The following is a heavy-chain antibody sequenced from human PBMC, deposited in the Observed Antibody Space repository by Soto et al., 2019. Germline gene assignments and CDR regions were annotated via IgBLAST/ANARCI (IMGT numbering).Heavy chain of an antibody. CDR3: ATSLYSYGPRFAY. Sequence: SETLSLTCTVSGGSISSYYWSWIRQPPGKGLEWIGYIYYSGSTDYNPSLKSRVTISVDTSKNQLSLKLSSVTAADTAVYYCATSLYSYGPRFAYWGQGTLVTVSS. V-gene: IGHV4-59*01. CDR1: GGSISSYY. D-gene: IGHD5-18*01. J-gene: IGHJ4*02. CDR2: IYYSGST.